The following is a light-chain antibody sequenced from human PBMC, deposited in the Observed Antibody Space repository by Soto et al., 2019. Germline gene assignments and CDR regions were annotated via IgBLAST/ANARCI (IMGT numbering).Light chain of an antibody. CDR3: QQYNSYS. CDR1: QSISTY. Sequence: DIQMTQSPSSLSASVGDRVTITCRASQSISTYLNWYQQKPGKAPKLLILVASTLPSGVPSRFSGSGSGTEFTLTISSLQPDDFATYYCQQYNSYSFGQGTKVDIK. CDR2: VAS. V-gene: IGKV1-39*01. J-gene: IGKJ1*01.